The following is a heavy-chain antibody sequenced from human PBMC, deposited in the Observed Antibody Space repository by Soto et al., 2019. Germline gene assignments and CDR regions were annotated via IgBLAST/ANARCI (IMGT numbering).Heavy chain of an antibody. Sequence: PGGSLRLSCAASGFTFSSYGMHWVRQAPGKGLEWVAVISYDGSNKYYADSVKGRFTISRDNSKNTLYLQMNSLRAEDTAVYYCAKDKSSSGWYGYYGMDVWGQGTKVTVSS. V-gene: IGHV3-30*18. CDR3: AKDKSSSGWYGYYGMDV. CDR2: ISYDGSNK. D-gene: IGHD6-19*01. J-gene: IGHJ6*02. CDR1: GFTFSSYG.